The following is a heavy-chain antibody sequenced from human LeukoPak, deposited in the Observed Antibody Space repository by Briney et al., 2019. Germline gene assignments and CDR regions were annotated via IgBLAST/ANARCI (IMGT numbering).Heavy chain of an antibody. CDR2: ISDGGST. Sequence: PGGSLRLSCAASGFTISSNYMNWVRQAPGKGLDWVSVISDGGSTYYADSVRGRFTISRDNAKNSLYLQMNSLRAEDTAVYYCARDSFKCSGGSCYTPIDYWGQGTLVTVSS. CDR1: GFTISSNY. J-gene: IGHJ4*02. D-gene: IGHD2-15*01. V-gene: IGHV3-53*01. CDR3: ARDSFKCSGGSCYTPIDY.